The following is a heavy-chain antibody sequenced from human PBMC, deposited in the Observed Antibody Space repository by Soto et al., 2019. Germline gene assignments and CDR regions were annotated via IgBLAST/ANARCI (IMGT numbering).Heavy chain of an antibody. V-gene: IGHV3-33*01. CDR1: GFDFSHYA. CDR2: IWYDGSYQ. CDR3: ARDSLSYKTSVNGWFDP. D-gene: IGHD1-1*01. J-gene: IGHJ5*02. Sequence: PGGSLRLSCAASGFDFSHYAMHWVRQAPGKGLEWVAVIWYDGSYQYYADSVKGRFTISRDNSNNTLHLQMNSLRGDDTAVYYCARDSLSYKTSVNGWFDPWGQGTLVTVSS.